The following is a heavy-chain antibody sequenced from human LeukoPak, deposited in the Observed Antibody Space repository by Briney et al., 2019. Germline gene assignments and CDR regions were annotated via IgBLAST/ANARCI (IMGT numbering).Heavy chain of an antibody. CDR2: INHSGST. J-gene: IGHJ3*01. D-gene: IGHD5-18*01. CDR3: ARDLAHSL. CDR1: GGSFSGYY. Sequence: SETLSLTCAVYGGSFSGYYWSWIRQPPGKGLEWIGEINHSGSTNYNPSLKSRVTISVDTSKNQFSLTLSSVTAADTAVYYCARDLAHSLWGQGTMVTVSS. V-gene: IGHV4-34*01.